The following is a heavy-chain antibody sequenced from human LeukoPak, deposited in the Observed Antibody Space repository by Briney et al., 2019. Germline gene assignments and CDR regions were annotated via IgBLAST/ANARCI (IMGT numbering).Heavy chain of an antibody. CDR1: GFTFSSYG. CDR2: ISYDGSNK. Sequence: PGRSLRLSCAAPGFTFSSYGMHWVRQAPGKGLEWVAVISYDGSNKYYADSVKGRFTISRDNSKNTLYLQMNSLRAEDTAVYYCAKAPLLYGMDVWGQGTTVTVSS. D-gene: IGHD1-26*01. CDR3: AKAPLLYGMDV. J-gene: IGHJ6*02. V-gene: IGHV3-30*18.